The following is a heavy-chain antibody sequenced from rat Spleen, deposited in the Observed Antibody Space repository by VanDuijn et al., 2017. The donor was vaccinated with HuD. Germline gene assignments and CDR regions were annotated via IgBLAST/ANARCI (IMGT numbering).Heavy chain of an antibody. CDR2: ITNTGGST. D-gene: IGHD1-11*01. CDR3: TRGEDWFAY. Sequence: EVQLVESGGDLVQPGRSLKLSCAASGFTFSDYNMAWVRQAPKKGLEWVASITNTGGSTYYPDSVKGRFTISRDNAKSTLYLQMNSLRSEDTATYYCTRGEDWFAYWGQGTLVTVSS. V-gene: IGHV5-7*01. J-gene: IGHJ3*01. CDR1: GFTFSDYN.